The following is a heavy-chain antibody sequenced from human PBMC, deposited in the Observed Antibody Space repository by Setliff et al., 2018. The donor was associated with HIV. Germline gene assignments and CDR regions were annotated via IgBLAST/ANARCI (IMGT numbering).Heavy chain of an antibody. D-gene: IGHD4-4*01. CDR2: IIPIFGTA. CDR1: GGTFSSYA. Sequence: ASVKVSCKASGGTFSSYAISWVRQAPGQGLEWMGGIIPIFGTANYAQKFQGRVTITADVSTSTAYMELSSLRSEDTAVYYCARDRSNYVGLDAFDIWGQGTMVT. CDR3: ARDRSNYVGLDAFDI. V-gene: IGHV1-69*13. J-gene: IGHJ3*02.